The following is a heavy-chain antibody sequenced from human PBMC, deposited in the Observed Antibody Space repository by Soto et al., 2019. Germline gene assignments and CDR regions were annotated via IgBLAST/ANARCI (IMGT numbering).Heavy chain of an antibody. D-gene: IGHD6-13*01. CDR2: INHSGGT. J-gene: IGHJ4*02. Sequence: QVQLQQWGAGLLKPSETLSLTCAVYGGSFSGYYWSWIRQPPGKVLEWIGEINHSGGTNYKPSLKSRGTIAVDTSKNQFSLTLNSATAAYTAVYDCARVCIAAAEHFDYWGQGPLVTVSS. CDR1: GGSFSGYY. V-gene: IGHV4-34*01. CDR3: ARVCIAAAEHFDY.